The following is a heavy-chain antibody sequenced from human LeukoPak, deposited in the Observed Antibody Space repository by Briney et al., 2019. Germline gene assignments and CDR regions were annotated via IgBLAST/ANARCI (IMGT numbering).Heavy chain of an antibody. J-gene: IGHJ6*03. CDR1: GFTVSSNY. Sequence: GGSLRLSCAASGFTVSSNYMSWIRQAPGKGLEWVSYISSSGSTIYYADSVKGRFTISRDNAKNSLYLQMNSLRAEDTAVYYCAREIGYYYYYMDVWGKGTTVTVSS. CDR3: AREIGYYYYYMDV. CDR2: ISSSGSTI. V-gene: IGHV3-11*04. D-gene: IGHD2-21*01.